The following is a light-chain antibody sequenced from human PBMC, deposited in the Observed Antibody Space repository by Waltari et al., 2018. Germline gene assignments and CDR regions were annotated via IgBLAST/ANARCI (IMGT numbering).Light chain of an antibody. Sequence: IVLTPSPATLSLSPAESATLSCWASSRVDSSNLAWYQQKAGQAPRLLIYGASTRATGIPDRFRGSGFGTDFTLTITRLEPEDFAVYYCQQYDTPPSTFGQGTKVE. CDR1: SRVDSSN. CDR2: GAS. J-gene: IGKJ1*01. CDR3: QQYDTPPST. V-gene: IGKV3-20*01.